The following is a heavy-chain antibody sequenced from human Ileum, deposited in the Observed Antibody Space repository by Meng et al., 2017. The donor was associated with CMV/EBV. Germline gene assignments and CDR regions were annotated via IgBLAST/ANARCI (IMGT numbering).Heavy chain of an antibody. CDR2: INPNSGGT. CDR3: ARDEWELYNWFDP. D-gene: IGHD1-26*01. CDR1: GYTFSGYY. Sequence: ASVKVSCKASGYTFSGYYIHWVRQAPGQGLEWMGWINPNSGGTNYAQKFQGRVTMTRDTSISTAYMELSRLRSDDTAVYYCARDEWELYNWFDPWGQGTLVTVSS. V-gene: IGHV1-2*02. J-gene: IGHJ5*02.